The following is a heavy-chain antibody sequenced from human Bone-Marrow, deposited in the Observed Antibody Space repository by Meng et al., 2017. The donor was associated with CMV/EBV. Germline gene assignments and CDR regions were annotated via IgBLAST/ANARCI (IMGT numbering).Heavy chain of an antibody. V-gene: IGHV3-30*02. Sequence: GGSLRLSCAASGFTFSSYGMHWVRQAPGKGLEWVAFIRYDGSNKYYADSVKGRFTISRDNSKNTLYLQMNSLRAEDTAVYYCARGPYCSSTSCHARDWGQGTLVTVSS. CDR1: GFTFSSYG. CDR2: IRYDGSNK. CDR3: ARGPYCSSTSCHARD. D-gene: IGHD2-2*01. J-gene: IGHJ4*02.